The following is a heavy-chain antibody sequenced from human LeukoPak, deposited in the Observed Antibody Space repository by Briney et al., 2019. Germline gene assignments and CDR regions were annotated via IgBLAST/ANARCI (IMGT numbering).Heavy chain of an antibody. CDR2: ISDSSDII. CDR1: GFMFSNYA. CDR3: ARGYSGTYPNV. V-gene: IGHV3-48*04. J-gene: IGHJ3*01. Sequence: GGSLRLSCAASGFMFSNYAMSWVRQAPGKGLEWLSYISDSSDIIYYADSVKGRFTISRDNAKDSLYLQMNSLRAEDTAIYYCARGYSGTYPNVWGQGTMVTVSS. D-gene: IGHD1-26*01.